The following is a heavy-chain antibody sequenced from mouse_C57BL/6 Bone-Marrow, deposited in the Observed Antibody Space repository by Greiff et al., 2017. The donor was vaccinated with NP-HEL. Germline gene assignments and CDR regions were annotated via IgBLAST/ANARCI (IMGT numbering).Heavy chain of an antibody. CDR3: ARIYYYGSSFSWFAY. Sequence: VQLQQSGAELARPGASVKLSCKASGYTFTSYGISWVKQRTGQGLEWIGEIYPRSGNTYYNEKFKGKATLTADKSSSTAYMELRSLTSEDSAVYFCARIYYYGSSFSWFAYWGQVTLVTVSA. D-gene: IGHD1-1*01. CDR2: IYPRSGNT. J-gene: IGHJ3*01. CDR1: GYTFTSYG. V-gene: IGHV1-81*01.